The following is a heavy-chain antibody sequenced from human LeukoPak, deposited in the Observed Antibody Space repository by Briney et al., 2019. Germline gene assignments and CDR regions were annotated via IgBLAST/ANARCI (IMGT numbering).Heavy chain of an antibody. CDR3: ARDGWFGELLYSFDY. J-gene: IGHJ4*02. V-gene: IGHV3-21*01. Sequence: GGSLRLSCAASGFTFSSYSMNWVRQAPGKGLEWVSSISSSSSYIYYADSVKGRFTISRDNAKNSLYLQMNSLRAEDTAVYYCARDGWFGELLYSFDYWGQGTLVTVSS. D-gene: IGHD3-10*01. CDR2: ISSSSSYI. CDR1: GFTFSSYS.